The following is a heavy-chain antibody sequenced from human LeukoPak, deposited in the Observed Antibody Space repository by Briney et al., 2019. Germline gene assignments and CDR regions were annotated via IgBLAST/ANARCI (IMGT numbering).Heavy chain of an antibody. Sequence: SETLSLTCTVSGYSISSGYYWGWIRQPPGKGLEWIGSIYHSGSTYYNPSLKSRVTISVDTSKNQFSLKLSSVTAADTAVYYCARYSYGYEFDYWGQGTLATVSS. V-gene: IGHV4-38-2*02. J-gene: IGHJ4*02. CDR3: ARYSYGYEFDY. CDR1: GYSISSGYY. CDR2: IYHSGST. D-gene: IGHD5-18*01.